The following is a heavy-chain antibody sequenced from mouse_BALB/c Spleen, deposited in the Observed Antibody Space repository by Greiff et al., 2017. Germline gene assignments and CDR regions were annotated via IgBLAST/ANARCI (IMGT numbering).Heavy chain of an antibody. CDR1: GYTFTSYW. CDR3: TSYDSYYAMDY. J-gene: IGHJ4*01. Sequence: QVQLQQPGAELVKPGASVKMSCKASGYTFTSYWMHWVKQRPGQGLEWIGVIDPSDSYTSYNQKFKGKATLTVDTSSSTAYMQLSSLTSEDSAVYYCTSYDSYYAMDYWGQGTSVTVSS. V-gene: IGHV1S127*01. D-gene: IGHD2-4*01. CDR2: IDPSDSYT.